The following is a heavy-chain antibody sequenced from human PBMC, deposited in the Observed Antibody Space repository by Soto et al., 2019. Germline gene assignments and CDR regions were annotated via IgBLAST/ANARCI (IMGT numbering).Heavy chain of an antibody. J-gene: IGHJ4*02. Sequence: QVQLVESGGGVVQPGRSLRLSCAASGFTFSSYAMHWVRPAPGTGLGWVAVISYDGRDKYYPDSVKGRFTISRDNSKNTLDLQMNSLRAEDTAVYYCARSSGGRYPQYDYWCQGTLVTVFS. CDR3: ARSSGGRYPQYDY. CDR1: GFTFSSYA. V-gene: IGHV3-30*04. D-gene: IGHD1-26*01. CDR2: ISYDGRDK.